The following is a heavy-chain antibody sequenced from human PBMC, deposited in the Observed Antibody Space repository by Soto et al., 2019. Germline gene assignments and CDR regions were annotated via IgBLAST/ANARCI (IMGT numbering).Heavy chain of an antibody. CDR1: GGSISSYY. J-gene: IGHJ4*02. Sequence: QVQLQESGPGLVKPSETLSLTCTVSGGSISSYYWSWIRQPPGKGLEWIGYIYYSGSTNYNPSLKSRVTISVDTSKNQFSLKLSSVTAADTAVYYCARHHRDFDYWGQGTLVTVSS. CDR2: IYYSGST. CDR3: ARHHRDFDY. V-gene: IGHV4-59*08.